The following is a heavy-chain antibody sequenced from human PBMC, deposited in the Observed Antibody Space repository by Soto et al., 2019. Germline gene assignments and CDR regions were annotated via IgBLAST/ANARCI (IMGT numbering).Heavy chain of an antibody. V-gene: IGHV3-7*03. CDR1: GFTLNNYY. J-gene: IGHJ4*02. CDR3: ARDPVTAD. Sequence: GGSLRLSCAASGFTLNNYYLSWVRQAPGKGLEWVGNIKGDGSDPHYGDSVKGRFTISRDNAENTIYLQMNSLKAEDTTTYYCARDPVTADWGQGTLVTVSS. CDR2: IKGDGSDP.